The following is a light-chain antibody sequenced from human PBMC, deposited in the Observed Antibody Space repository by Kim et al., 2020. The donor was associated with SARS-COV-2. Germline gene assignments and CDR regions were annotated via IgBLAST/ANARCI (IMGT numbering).Light chain of an antibody. CDR3: QQYNSYPWT. CDR1: QSISSW. J-gene: IGKJ1*01. V-gene: IGKV1-5*03. Sequence: AAVGDRVTIPCRASQSISSWLAWYQQKPGKAPKLLIYKASSLESGVPSRFSGSGSGTEFTLTVSSLQPDDFATYYCQQYNSYPWTFGQGTKVDIK. CDR2: KAS.